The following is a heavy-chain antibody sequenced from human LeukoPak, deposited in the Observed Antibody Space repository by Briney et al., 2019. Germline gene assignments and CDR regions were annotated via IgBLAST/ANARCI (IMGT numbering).Heavy chain of an antibody. V-gene: IGHV1-2*02. CDR3: ARDFVYSGYCSSTSCYTGSDY. Sequence: ASVKISCKASGYTFNGYYMHWVRQAHGQGLEWMGWINPNSGGTNYAQKFQGRVTMTRDTSISTAYMELSRLRSDDTAVYYCARDFVYSGYCSSTSCYTGSDYWGQGTLVTVSS. J-gene: IGHJ4*02. CDR1: GYTFNGYY. CDR2: INPNSGGT. D-gene: IGHD2-2*02.